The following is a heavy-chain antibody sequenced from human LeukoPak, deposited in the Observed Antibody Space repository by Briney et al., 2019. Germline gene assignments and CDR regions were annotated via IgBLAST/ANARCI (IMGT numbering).Heavy chain of an antibody. Sequence: SETLSLTCTVSGGSISSSSYYWGWIRQPPGKGLEWIGSIYYSGSTYYNPSLKSRVTISVDTSKNQFSLKLSSVTAADTAVYYSAKFHSSGWTPSDYWGQGTLVTVSS. J-gene: IGHJ4*02. D-gene: IGHD6-19*01. CDR1: GGSISSSSYY. V-gene: IGHV4-39*01. CDR2: IYYSGST. CDR3: AKFHSSGWTPSDY.